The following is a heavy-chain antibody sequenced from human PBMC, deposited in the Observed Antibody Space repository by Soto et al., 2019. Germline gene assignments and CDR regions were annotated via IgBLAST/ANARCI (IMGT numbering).Heavy chain of an antibody. Sequence: GASVKVSCKASGYTFTSYAMHWVRQAPGQRLEWMGWINAGNGNTKYSQKFQGRVTITRDTSASTAYMELSSLRSEDTAVYYCARKKIAGYYYDSSGYYYDDPFDYWGQGTLVTVS. J-gene: IGHJ4*02. D-gene: IGHD3-22*01. CDR1: GYTFTSYA. V-gene: IGHV1-3*01. CDR3: ARKKIAGYYYDSSGYYYDDPFDY. CDR2: INAGNGNT.